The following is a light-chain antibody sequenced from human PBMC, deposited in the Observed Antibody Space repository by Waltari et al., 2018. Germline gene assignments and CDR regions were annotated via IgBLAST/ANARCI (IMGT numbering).Light chain of an antibody. J-gene: IGLJ2*01. CDR1: GSNIGNTF. V-gene: IGLV1-51*01. CDR2: DNN. Sequence: QSVLTPPPSVSAAAGQKVTISCSGRGSNIGNTFVSWYQQLPGTAPKLLIFDNNKRPSGVPDRFSGSKSGSSATLGIAGLQTGDEAEYYCGTWDSSLSVVFGGGTKVTVL. CDR3: GTWDSSLSVV.